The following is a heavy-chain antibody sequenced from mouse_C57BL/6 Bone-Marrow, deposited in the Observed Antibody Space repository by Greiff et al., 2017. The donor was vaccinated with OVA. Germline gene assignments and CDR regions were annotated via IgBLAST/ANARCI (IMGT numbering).Heavy chain of an antibody. V-gene: IGHV1-76*01. CDR3: ARTTVVATKYFDV. CDR1: GYTFTDYY. Sequence: QVTLKESGAELVRPGASVKLSCKASGYTFTDYYINWVKQRPGQGLEWIARIYPGSGNTYYNEKFKGKATLTAEKSSSTAYMQLSSLTSEDSAVYFCARTTVVATKYFDVWGTGTTVTVSS. CDR2: IYPGSGNT. D-gene: IGHD1-1*01. J-gene: IGHJ1*03.